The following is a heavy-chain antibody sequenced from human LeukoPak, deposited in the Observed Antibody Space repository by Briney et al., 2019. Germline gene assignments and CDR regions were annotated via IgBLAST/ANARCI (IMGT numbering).Heavy chain of an antibody. CDR2: IYYSGST. Sequence: PSQTLSLTCTVSGGSISSGGYYWSWIRQHPGKGLEWIGYIYYSGSTYYNPSLKSRVTISVDTSKNQFSLKLSSVTAADTAVYYCARLTTGTTKRFDPWGREPWSPSPQ. V-gene: IGHV4-31*03. J-gene: IGHJ5*02. D-gene: IGHD1-1*01. CDR1: GGSISSGGYY. CDR3: ARLTTGTTKRFDP.